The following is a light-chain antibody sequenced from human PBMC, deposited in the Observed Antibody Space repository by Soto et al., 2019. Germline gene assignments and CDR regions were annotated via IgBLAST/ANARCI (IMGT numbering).Light chain of an antibody. Sequence: DIQMTQSPSTLSRSVGDRATITCRASQTISSWLAWYQQKPGKAPKVLIHRASSLETGVPSRFSGSGSGTEFTLTINSLQPEDFATYYCQQSYSAPRTFGQGTKVDIK. V-gene: IGKV1-5*01. CDR1: QTISSW. CDR3: QQSYSAPRT. CDR2: RAS. J-gene: IGKJ1*01.